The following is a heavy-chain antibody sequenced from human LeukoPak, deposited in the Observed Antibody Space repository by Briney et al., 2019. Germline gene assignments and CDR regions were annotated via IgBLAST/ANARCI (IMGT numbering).Heavy chain of an antibody. J-gene: IGHJ4*02. CDR1: GGPLSAYY. CDR2: IYDNGNT. V-gene: IGHV4-59*01. CDR3: AKDREWGSSWYPFDY. Sequence: SETLSLTCTVSGGPLSAYYWTWIRQPPGKGLEWIGYIYDNGNTNYNPSLKSRVTISVDTSKNQFSLKLSSVTAADTAVYYCAKDREWGSSWYPFDYWGQGTLVTVSS. D-gene: IGHD6-13*01.